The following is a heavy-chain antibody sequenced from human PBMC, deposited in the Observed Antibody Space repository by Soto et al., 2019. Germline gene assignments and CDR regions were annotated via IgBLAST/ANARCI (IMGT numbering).Heavy chain of an antibody. CDR2: ISGSGDST. D-gene: IGHD1-26*01. V-gene: IGHV3-23*01. J-gene: IGHJ4*02. Sequence: EVQLLESGGGLVQPGGSLRLSCAASGFTFSSYAMRWVRQAPGKGLEWVSAISGSGDSTYYADSVKGRFTTSSDNSKKTLYLQMNSLRAEDTAVYYCTRRGSGSYYDYWGQGTLVTVSS. CDR3: TRRGSGSYYDY. CDR1: GFTFSSYA.